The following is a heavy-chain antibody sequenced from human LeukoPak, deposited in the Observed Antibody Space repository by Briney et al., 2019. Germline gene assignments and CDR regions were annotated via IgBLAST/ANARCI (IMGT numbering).Heavy chain of an antibody. J-gene: IGHJ5*02. D-gene: IGHD3-10*01. Sequence: ASVKVSCKASGYTFTSHGISWVRQAPGQGLEWMGWISAYNGNTNYAQKLQGRVTMTTDTSTSTAYMELRSLRSDDTAVYYCARALVLWFGELLTPRSDWFDPWGQGTLVTVSS. CDR3: ARALVLWFGELLTPRSDWFDP. CDR1: GYTFTSHG. CDR2: ISAYNGNT. V-gene: IGHV1-18*01.